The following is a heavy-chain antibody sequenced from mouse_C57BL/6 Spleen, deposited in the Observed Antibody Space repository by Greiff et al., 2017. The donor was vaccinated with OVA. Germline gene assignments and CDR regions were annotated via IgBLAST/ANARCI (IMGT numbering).Heavy chain of an antibody. Sequence: QVQLQQPGAELVRPGSSVKLSCKASGYTFTSYWLDLVTPRPGQGLEWIGNIYPSDSETHYNQKFKDKATLTVDKSSSTAYMQLSSLTSEDSAVYYCARGGMDYDYDRFAYWGQGTLVTVSA. J-gene: IGHJ3*01. CDR1: GYTFTSYW. CDR2: IYPSDSET. CDR3: ARGGMDYDYDRFAY. D-gene: IGHD2-4*01. V-gene: IGHV1-61*01.